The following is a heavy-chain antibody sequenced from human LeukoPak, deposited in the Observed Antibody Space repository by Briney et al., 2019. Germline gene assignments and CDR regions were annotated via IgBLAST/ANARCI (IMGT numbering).Heavy chain of an antibody. V-gene: IGHV4-59*01. CDR1: GGSISSYY. D-gene: IGHD3-22*01. J-gene: IGHJ4*02. Sequence: SETLSLTCTVSGGSISSYYWNWIRQPPGKGLEWIGYIYYSGGTNYNPSLKSRVTTSVDTSKNQFSLKLSSVTAADTAVYYCARERLGYYDRSGLDYWGQGTLVTVSS. CDR3: ARERLGYYDRSGLDY. CDR2: IYYSGGT.